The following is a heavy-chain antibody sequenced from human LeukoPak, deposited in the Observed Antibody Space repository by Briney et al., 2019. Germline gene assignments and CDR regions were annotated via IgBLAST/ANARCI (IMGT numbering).Heavy chain of an antibody. D-gene: IGHD6-19*01. J-gene: IGHJ4*02. CDR3: ARRQQAVAGTLDY. Sequence: GGSLRLSCAASGFTFSTYAMHWVRQAPGKGLEWVSSISFSSSYIYYADSVKGRFTISRDNAKNSLYLQMNSLRAEDTAVYYCARRQQAVAGTLDYWGQGTLVTVSS. CDR2: ISFSSSYI. CDR1: GFTFSTYA. V-gene: IGHV3-21*01.